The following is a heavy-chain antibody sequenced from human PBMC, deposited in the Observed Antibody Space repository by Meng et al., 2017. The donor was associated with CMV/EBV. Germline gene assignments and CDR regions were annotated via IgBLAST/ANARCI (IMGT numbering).Heavy chain of an antibody. CDR3: AKVTQSLGYCSGGVCYSGSPSYYFGMDV. D-gene: IGHD2-15*01. Sequence: RQAPGEGLEWMAVISNDGSKRQYADSVRGRFTISRDDSKNTLYLQMNNLRGEDTAVYYCAKVTQSLGYCSGGVCYSGSPSYYFGMDVWGQGTTVTVSS. CDR2: ISNDGSKR. J-gene: IGHJ6*02. V-gene: IGHV3-30*18.